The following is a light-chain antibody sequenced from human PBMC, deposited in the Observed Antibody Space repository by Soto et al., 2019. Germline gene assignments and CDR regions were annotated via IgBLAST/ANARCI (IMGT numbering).Light chain of an antibody. CDR2: DND. V-gene: IGLV1-51*01. CDR1: SSNIGNNY. Sequence: QSVLTQPPSVSAAPGQKVTISCSGSSSNIGNNYVFWYHQLPGTTPQLLIYDNDNQPSAILHRFSGAKSCTSATLGITGLQTGEDDDYYCATWDRSLLGGVFGGGTKVTVL. CDR3: ATWDRSLLGGV. J-gene: IGLJ2*01.